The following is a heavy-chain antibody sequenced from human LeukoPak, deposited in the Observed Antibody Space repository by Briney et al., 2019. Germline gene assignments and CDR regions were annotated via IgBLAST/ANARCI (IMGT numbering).Heavy chain of an antibody. J-gene: IGHJ4*02. D-gene: IGHD5-24*01. CDR3: ARARRDGYIGLYYFDY. Sequence: PSETLSLTCAVSGGSISSGGYYWSWIRQPPGKGLEWIGCIYYSGSTYYNPSLKSRVTISVDTSKNQFSLKLSSVTAADTAVYYCARARRDGYIGLYYFDYWGQGTLVTVSS. CDR1: GGSISSGGYY. V-gene: IGHV4-30-4*07. CDR2: IYYSGST.